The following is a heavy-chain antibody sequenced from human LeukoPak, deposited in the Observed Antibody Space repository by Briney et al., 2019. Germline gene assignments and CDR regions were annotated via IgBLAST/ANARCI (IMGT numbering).Heavy chain of an antibody. D-gene: IGHD3-22*01. CDR1: GGSISSYY. Sequence: SETLSLTCTVSGGSISSYYWSWIRQPPGKGLEWIGYIYYSGSTNYNPSLKSRVTISVDTSKNQFSLKLSSVTAADTAVYYCARVLRDPGYYYDSSGLYYFDYWGLGTLVTVSS. CDR2: IYYSGST. V-gene: IGHV4-59*01. CDR3: ARVLRDPGYYYDSSGLYYFDY. J-gene: IGHJ4*02.